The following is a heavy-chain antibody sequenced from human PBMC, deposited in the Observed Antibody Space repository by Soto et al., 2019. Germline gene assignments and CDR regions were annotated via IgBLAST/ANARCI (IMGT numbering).Heavy chain of an antibody. Sequence: GASVKVSCKASGYTFTSYGISWVRQAPVQGLEWMGWISAYNGNTNYAQKLQGRVTMTTDTSTSTAYMELRSLRSDDTAVYYCARDRGRCSSTSCYDYYYGMDVWGQGTTVTVSS. V-gene: IGHV1-18*04. CDR1: GYTFTSYG. CDR2: ISAYNGNT. J-gene: IGHJ6*02. CDR3: ARDRGRCSSTSCYDYYYGMDV. D-gene: IGHD2-2*01.